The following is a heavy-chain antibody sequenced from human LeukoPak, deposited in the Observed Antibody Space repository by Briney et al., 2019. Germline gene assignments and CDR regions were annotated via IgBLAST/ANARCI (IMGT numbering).Heavy chain of an antibody. CDR3: SKSRIYYDSSGYDS. CDR2: IRFDGTNK. D-gene: IGHD3-22*01. V-gene: IGHV3-30*02. Sequence: GGSLRLSCAASGFIFSAYGRRWVRQAPGKGLEWVAFIRFDGTNKYYADSVKGRFTISRDNSKNTVYLQMNSLRVEDTAVYFCSKSRIYYDSSGYDSWGQGTLVTVSS. J-gene: IGHJ4*02. CDR1: GFIFSAYG.